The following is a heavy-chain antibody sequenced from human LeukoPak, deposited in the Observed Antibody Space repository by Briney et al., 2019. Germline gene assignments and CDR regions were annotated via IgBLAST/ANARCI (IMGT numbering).Heavy chain of an antibody. Sequence: SETLSLTCTVSGDSISGFHWSWVRQPPGKGLEWIGEIYHSGSTNYNPSLKSRVTISVDKSKNQFSLKLSSVTAADTAVYYCARLYDSSGYYPWGYFDYWGQGTPVTVSS. V-gene: IGHV4-34*01. CDR2: IYHSGST. CDR1: GDSISGFH. J-gene: IGHJ4*02. D-gene: IGHD3-22*01. CDR3: ARLYDSSGYYPWGYFDY.